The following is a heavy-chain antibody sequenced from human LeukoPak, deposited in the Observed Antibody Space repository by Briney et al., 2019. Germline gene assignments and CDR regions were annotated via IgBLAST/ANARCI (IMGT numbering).Heavy chain of an antibody. CDR2: IYYTGSA. J-gene: IGHJ4*02. Sequence: SETLSLTCTVSGGSISSHYWSWVRQPPGKGLEWLAYIYYTGSADYNPSLESRVTISLDTSKNQFSLNLRSVTAADTALYYCARYGYDYGDYYFDYWGQGALVTVSS. D-gene: IGHD4-17*01. CDR3: ARYGYDYGDYYFDY. CDR1: GGSISSHY. V-gene: IGHV4-59*11.